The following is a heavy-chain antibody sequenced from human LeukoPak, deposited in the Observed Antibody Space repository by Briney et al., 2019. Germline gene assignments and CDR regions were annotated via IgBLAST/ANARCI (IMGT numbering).Heavy chain of an antibody. CDR2: ISSTSSFI. CDR3: ARVLDLFVSGTRYFDY. CDR1: GFTFSSHS. J-gene: IGHJ4*02. Sequence: GGSLRLSCAASGFTFSSHSMNWVRQAPGKGLEWVSSISSTSSFIYYADSVKGRFTISRDNAKSSLFLQMNSLRAEDTAVYYCARVLDLFVSGTRYFDYWGQGTLVTVSS. V-gene: IGHV3-21*01. D-gene: IGHD3-10*01.